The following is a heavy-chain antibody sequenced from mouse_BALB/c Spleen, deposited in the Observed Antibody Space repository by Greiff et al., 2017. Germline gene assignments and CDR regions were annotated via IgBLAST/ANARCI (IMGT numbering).Heavy chain of an antibody. CDR3: TRSSRYFDV. J-gene: IGHJ1*01. D-gene: IGHD1-1*01. V-gene: IGHV1-15*01. Sequence: VKLMESGAELVRPGASVTLSCKASGYTFTDYEMHWVKQTPVHGLEWIGAIDPETGGTAYNQKFKGKATLTADKSSSTAYMELRSLTSEDSAVYYCTRSSRYFDVWGAGTTVTVSS. CDR1: GYTFTDYE. CDR2: IDPETGGT.